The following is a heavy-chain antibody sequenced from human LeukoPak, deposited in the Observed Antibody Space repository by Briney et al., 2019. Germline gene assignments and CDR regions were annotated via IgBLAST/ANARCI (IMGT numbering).Heavy chain of an antibody. V-gene: IGHV3-74*01. CDR1: GFTFSSYW. CDR2: INPGGSST. J-gene: IGHJ4*02. CDR3: ARSNLADDY. Sequence: PGGSLRLSCAASGFTFSSYWMHWVRQVPGKGLVWVSRINPGGSSTAYADSVKGRFTISRDNAKNTLYLQMDSLRAEDTAIYYCARSNLADDYWGQGTLVTVSS.